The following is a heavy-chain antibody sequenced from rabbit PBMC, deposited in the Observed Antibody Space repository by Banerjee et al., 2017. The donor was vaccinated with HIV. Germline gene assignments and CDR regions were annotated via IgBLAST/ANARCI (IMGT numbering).Heavy chain of an antibody. CDR1: GIDFSSYYY. Sequence: QQQLEESGGGLVKPGGTLTLTCKASGIDFSSYYYMCWVRQAPGKGLEWIACIYAGSSGNTYYASWAKGRFTISKTSSTTVTLQMTSLTAADTATYFCATDPTGNGGYNLWGPGTLVTVS. D-gene: IGHD1-1*01. V-gene: IGHV1S45*01. J-gene: IGHJ4*01. CDR2: IYAGSSGNT. CDR3: ATDPTGNGGYNL.